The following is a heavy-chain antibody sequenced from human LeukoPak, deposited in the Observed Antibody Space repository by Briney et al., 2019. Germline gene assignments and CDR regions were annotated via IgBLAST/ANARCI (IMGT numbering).Heavy chain of an antibody. CDR3: AQVVGYCSASSCTRQYFDS. V-gene: IGHV3-23*01. CDR1: GFTFTNYD. D-gene: IGHD2-15*01. Sequence: TGGSLRLSCAASGFTFTNYDMSWVRQAPGKGLEWVSGISGNGISTYYADSVKGRFTISRDNLKNTVYLQMSSLRAEDTAIFFCAQVVGYCSASSCTRQYFDSWGQGTRVTVSS. CDR2: ISGNGIST. J-gene: IGHJ4*02.